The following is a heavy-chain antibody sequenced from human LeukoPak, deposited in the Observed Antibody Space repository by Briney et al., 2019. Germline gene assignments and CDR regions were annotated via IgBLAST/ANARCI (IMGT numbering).Heavy chain of an antibody. CDR2: INPNSGGT. Sequence: GASVKVSCKASGYTFTGYYMHWVRQAPGQGLEWMGWINPNSGGTNYAQKFQGRVTMTRDTSISTAYMELSRLRSDDTAVYYCAREGLGYSGYDWLSYWGQGTLVTVSS. V-gene: IGHV1-2*02. J-gene: IGHJ4*02. CDR1: GYTFTGYY. D-gene: IGHD5-12*01. CDR3: AREGLGYSGYDWLSY.